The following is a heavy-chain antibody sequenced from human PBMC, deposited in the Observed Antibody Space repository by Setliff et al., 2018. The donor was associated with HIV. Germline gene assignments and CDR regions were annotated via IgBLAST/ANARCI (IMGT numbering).Heavy chain of an antibody. D-gene: IGHD6-19*01. CDR2: IEHDGNSK. Sequence: GGSLRLSCEASGFTFSTDGMHWVRQAPGKGLEWVAFIEHDGNSKYYADSMKGRFTISRDNSKNKLYLQMNSLRPEDTAVYYCTKAVQRWLVLDYWGQGTLVTVS. CDR1: GFTFSTDG. J-gene: IGHJ4*02. CDR3: TKAVQRWLVLDY. V-gene: IGHV3-30*02.